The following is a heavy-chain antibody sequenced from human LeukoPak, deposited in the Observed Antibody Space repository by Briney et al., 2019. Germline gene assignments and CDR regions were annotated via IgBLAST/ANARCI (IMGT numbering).Heavy chain of an antibody. Sequence: GGSLRLSCAASGFTFSSYGMHWVRQAPGKGLEWVAFIRYDGSNKYYADSVKGRFTISRDNSKNTLYLQMNSLRAEDTAVYYCAKDHYYGSGSYSPPGYWGQGTLVTVSS. V-gene: IGHV3-30*02. CDR3: AKDHYYGSGSYSPPGY. J-gene: IGHJ4*02. D-gene: IGHD3-10*01. CDR1: GFTFSSYG. CDR2: IRYDGSNK.